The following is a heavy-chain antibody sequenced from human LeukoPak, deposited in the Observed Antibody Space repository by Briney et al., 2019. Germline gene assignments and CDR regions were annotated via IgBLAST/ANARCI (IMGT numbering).Heavy chain of an antibody. Sequence: GGSLRLSCAASTFTVSSYWMSWVRQAPGKGLEWEATIRDDGSEKYYVDSVSGRFTISRDNAKNSLYLQMNSLRAEDTAVYYCARRGTYQNWFDPWGQGTLVTVSS. D-gene: IGHD3-16*01. CDR3: ARRGTYQNWFDP. J-gene: IGHJ5*02. V-gene: IGHV3-7*01. CDR2: IRDDGSEK. CDR1: TFTVSSYW.